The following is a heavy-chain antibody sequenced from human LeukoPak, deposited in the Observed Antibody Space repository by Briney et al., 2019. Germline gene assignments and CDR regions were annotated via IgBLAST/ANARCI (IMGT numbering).Heavy chain of an antibody. CDR3: AKQSAGSAAWYSLHYDF. V-gene: IGHV3-53*01. J-gene: IGHJ4*02. CDR2: IYSGGST. D-gene: IGHD6-13*01. Sequence: GGSLRLSCAASGFTVSSNYMSWVRQAPGKGLEWVSVIYSGGSTYYADSVKGRFTISRDNSKNTLYLQMNSLRAEDTAVYFCAKQSAGSAAWYSLHYDFWGQGTLVTVSS. CDR1: GFTVSSNY.